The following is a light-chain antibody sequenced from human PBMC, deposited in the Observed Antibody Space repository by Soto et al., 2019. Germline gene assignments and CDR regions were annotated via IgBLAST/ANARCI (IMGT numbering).Light chain of an antibody. V-gene: IGKV3-11*01. CDR3: QQRSDWPS. Sequence: VVLTQSPATLSLSPGDRATLSCRASQSISNYLAWYQQKLGQAPRLLIYDASNRATGIPARFSGSGSGTDFTLTISSLEPEDFAVYYCQQRSDWPSFGQGTKLEIK. J-gene: IGKJ2*01. CDR2: DAS. CDR1: QSISNY.